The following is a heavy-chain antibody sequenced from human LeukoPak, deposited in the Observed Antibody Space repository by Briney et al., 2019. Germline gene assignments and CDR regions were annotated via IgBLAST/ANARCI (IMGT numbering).Heavy chain of an antibody. Sequence: SETLSLTCTVSGASISSSHYFWGWLRQPPGKGLEYIGGVYHTGTTYYNPSLKSRVFVSVDTSKNQFSLKLSSVTAADTAVYYCAISRGILYWFDPWGQGALVTVSS. D-gene: IGHD6-13*01. CDR1: GASISSSHYF. CDR2: VYHTGTT. V-gene: IGHV4-39*07. CDR3: AISRGILYWFDP. J-gene: IGHJ5*02.